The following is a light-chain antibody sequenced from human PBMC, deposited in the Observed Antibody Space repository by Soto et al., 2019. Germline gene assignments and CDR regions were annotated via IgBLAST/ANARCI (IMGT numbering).Light chain of an antibody. V-gene: IGLV2-8*01. Sequence: QAALTQPASVSGSPGQSITISCTGTSSDVGGYKYVSWYQHHTGKAPKLVIYEVSNRPSGVPDRFSGSKSGNTASRIVSGLQAEEEAYYYCSSYAGSNKNVFGTGTKVTVL. J-gene: IGLJ1*01. CDR2: EVS. CDR3: SSYAGSNKNV. CDR1: SSDVGGYKY.